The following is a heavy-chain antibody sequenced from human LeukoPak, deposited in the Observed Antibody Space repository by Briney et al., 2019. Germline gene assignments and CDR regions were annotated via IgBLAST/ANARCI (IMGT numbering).Heavy chain of an antibody. Sequence: ASVKVSCKASGYTFTSYYMHWVRQAPGQGLEWMGIINPSGGSTSYAQKFQGRVTMTRDTSTSTVYMELSSLRSEDTAVYYCARASLITMIVVVTDFDYWGQGTLVTVSS. CDR2: INPSGGST. J-gene: IGHJ4*02. CDR1: GYTFTSYY. D-gene: IGHD3-22*01. CDR3: ARASLITMIVVVTDFDY. V-gene: IGHV1-46*01.